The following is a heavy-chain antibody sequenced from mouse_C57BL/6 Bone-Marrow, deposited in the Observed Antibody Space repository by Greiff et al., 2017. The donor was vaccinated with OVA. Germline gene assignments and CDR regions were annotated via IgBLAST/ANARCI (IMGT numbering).Heavy chain of an antibody. Sequence: EVKVEESGGGLVQPGGSMKLSCVASGFTFSNYWMNWVRQSPEKGLEWVAQIRLKSDNYATHYAESVKGRFPISRDDSKSSVYMQMNNLRAEDTVIYYCTGGGPYYWGQGTTLTVSS. V-gene: IGHV6-3*01. CDR2: IRLKSDNYAT. CDR1: GFTFSNYW. J-gene: IGHJ2*01. CDR3: TGGGPYY.